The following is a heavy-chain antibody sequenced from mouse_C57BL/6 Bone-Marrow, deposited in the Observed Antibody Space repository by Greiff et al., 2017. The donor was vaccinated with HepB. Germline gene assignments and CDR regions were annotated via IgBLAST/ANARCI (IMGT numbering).Heavy chain of an antibody. D-gene: IGHD2-1*01. CDR3: AMIYYGNYVGAY. V-gene: IGHV1-22*01. CDR1: GYTFTDYN. CDR2: INPNNGGT. J-gene: IGHJ3*01. Sequence: EVQLQQSGPELVKPGASVKMSCKASGYTFTDYNMHWVKQSHGKSLEWIGYINPNNGGTSYNQKFKGKATLTVNKSSSTAYMELRSLTSEDSAVYYCAMIYYGNYVGAYWGQGTLVTVSA.